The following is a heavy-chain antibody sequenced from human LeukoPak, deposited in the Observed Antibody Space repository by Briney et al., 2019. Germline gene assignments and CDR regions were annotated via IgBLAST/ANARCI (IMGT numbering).Heavy chain of an antibody. CDR1: GFTFRSHT. Sequence: GGSLRLSCTASGFTFRSHTMHWVRQAPGKGLEWVAVLSYDGTKDYYADSVKGRFTISRDNSKNRLYLQMNSLRAEDTAVYYCAKAYDSSGYYRMDFDYWGQGTLVTVSS. D-gene: IGHD3-22*01. CDR2: LSYDGTKD. V-gene: IGHV3-30-3*01. CDR3: AKAYDSSGYYRMDFDY. J-gene: IGHJ4*02.